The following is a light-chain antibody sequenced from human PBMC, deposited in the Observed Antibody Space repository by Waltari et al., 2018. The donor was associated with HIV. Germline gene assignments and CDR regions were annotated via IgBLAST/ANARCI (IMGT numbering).Light chain of an antibody. CDR1: QSMSSY. V-gene: IGKV1-39*01. J-gene: IGKJ1*01. CDR3: QQGYTTRRT. CDR2: AAS. Sequence: DIQITQSPSSLFASVGDRVTITCRACQSMSSYLNWYQQQPGKAPKLLIYAASSLQSGVESRFSGSGSGTDFTVTISRLQPEEFATYDGQQGYTTRRTFGEGSKVEIK.